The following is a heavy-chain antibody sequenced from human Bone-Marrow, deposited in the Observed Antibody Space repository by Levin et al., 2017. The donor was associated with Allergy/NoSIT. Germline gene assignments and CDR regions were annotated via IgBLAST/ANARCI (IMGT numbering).Heavy chain of an antibody. CDR2: INHSGST. Sequence: SETLSLTCAVYGGSFSDYHWTWIRQTPEEGLEWIGKINHSGSTIYNPSLKRRVAISVDTSKNQFFLELTSVTAADTAVYYCARGTTYTGTYSGGFYYFDFWGQGTLVTVSS. J-gene: IGHJ4*02. CDR3: ARGTTYTGTYSGGFYYFDF. D-gene: IGHD2-15*01. V-gene: IGHV4-34*01. CDR1: GGSFSDYH.